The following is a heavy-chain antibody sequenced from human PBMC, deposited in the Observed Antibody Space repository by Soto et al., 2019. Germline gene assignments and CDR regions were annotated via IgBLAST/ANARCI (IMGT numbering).Heavy chain of an antibody. CDR2: INSDGSST. D-gene: IGHD3-10*01. V-gene: IGHV3-74*01. CDR1: VFTFSSYW. J-gene: IGHJ6*02. Sequence: PVGSLRLSFASSVFTFSSYWMHCVRQSPGKWLVWVSRINSDGSSTSYADSVKGRFTISRDNAKNTLYLQMNSLRAEGTAVYYCARERITMVRGVTYSYYGMDVWGQGTTVTVSS. CDR3: ARERITMVRGVTYSYYGMDV.